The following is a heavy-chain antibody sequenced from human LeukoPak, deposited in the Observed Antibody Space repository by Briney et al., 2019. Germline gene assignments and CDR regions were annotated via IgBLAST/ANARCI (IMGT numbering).Heavy chain of an antibody. D-gene: IGHD1-26*01. CDR2: IYYSGST. CDR1: GGSISSSSYY. CDR3: ARQIGGSFWNY. J-gene: IGHJ4*02. V-gene: IGHV4-39*01. Sequence: SETLSLTCTVSGGSISSSSYYWGWIRQPPGKELEWIGSIYYSGSTYYNPSLKSRVTISVDTSKNQFSLKLSSVTAADTAVYYCARQIGGSFWNYWGQGTLVTVSS.